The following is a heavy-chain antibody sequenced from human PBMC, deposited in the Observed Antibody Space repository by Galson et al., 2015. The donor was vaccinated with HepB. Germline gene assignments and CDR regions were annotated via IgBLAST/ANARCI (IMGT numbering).Heavy chain of an antibody. J-gene: IGHJ4*02. CDR2: INPSGGST. V-gene: IGHV1-46*01. CDR1: GYTFTGYY. Sequence: SVKVSCKASGYTFTGYYMHWVRQVPGQGLEWMGIINPSGGSTDYAQKFRGRLTMTRDTSTSTVFMELSSLRSEDTAVYHCARGVLLWDGPDYWGQGTLVTVSS. CDR3: ARGVLLWDGPDY. D-gene: IGHD3-10*01.